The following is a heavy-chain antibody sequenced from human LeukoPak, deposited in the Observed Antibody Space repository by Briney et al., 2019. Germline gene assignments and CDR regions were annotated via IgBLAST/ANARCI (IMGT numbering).Heavy chain of an antibody. Sequence: GGSLRLSCAASGFTFSSYAMSWVRQAPGKWLEWVSAISGSGGSTYYADSVKGRFTISRDNSKNTLYLQMNSLRAEDTAVYYCAKGQSAFGVVGYYWGQGTLVTVSS. CDR3: AKGQSAFGVVGYY. CDR2: ISGSGGST. V-gene: IGHV3-23*01. CDR1: GFTFSSYA. J-gene: IGHJ4*02. D-gene: IGHD3-3*01.